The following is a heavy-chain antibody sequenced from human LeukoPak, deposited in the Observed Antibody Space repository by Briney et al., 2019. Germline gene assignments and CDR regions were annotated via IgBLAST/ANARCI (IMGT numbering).Heavy chain of an antibody. J-gene: IGHJ4*02. CDR3: ARPHYYYDSSGYYFDY. CDR2: ISYDGSKK. Sequence: PGGSLRLSCAASGFTFSSYAMHWVRQAPGKGLEWVAVISYDGSKKYYADSVKGRFTISRDNSKNTLYLQMNSLRAEDTAVYYCARPHYYYDSSGYYFDYWGQGTLVTVSS. D-gene: IGHD3-22*01. V-gene: IGHV3-30*04. CDR1: GFTFSSYA.